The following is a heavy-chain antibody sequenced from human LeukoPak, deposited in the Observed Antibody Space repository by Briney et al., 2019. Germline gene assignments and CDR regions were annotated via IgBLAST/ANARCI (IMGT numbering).Heavy chain of an antibody. D-gene: IGHD4-11*01. V-gene: IGHV4-39*01. CDR1: GDSISSSSYY. CDR3: ARHSRRDYSNYGLDH. Sequence: SETLSLTCTVSGDSISSSSYYWGWIRQPPGKGLEWIGSVYYSGSAYSNPALKSRVTMSVDTSKNQFSLKLSSVTAADTAVYYCARHSRRDYSNYGLDHWGQGTLVTVS. CDR2: VYYSGSA. J-gene: IGHJ4*02.